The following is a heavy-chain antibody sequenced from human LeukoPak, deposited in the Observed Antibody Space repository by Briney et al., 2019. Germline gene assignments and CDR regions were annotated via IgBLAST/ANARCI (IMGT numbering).Heavy chain of an antibody. J-gene: IGHJ4*02. CDR3: AKDKGDGEYVDY. D-gene: IGHD5-24*01. Sequence: TGGSLRLSCAASGFSFSGYSMNWVRQAPGKGLEWVSFISKSGSNIYYADSVRGRFTISRDNSKNSLYLEMNSLRIEDTGLYYCAKDKGDGEYVDYWGQGTLVTVSS. CDR2: ISKSGSNI. V-gene: IGHV3-48*04. CDR1: GFSFSGYS.